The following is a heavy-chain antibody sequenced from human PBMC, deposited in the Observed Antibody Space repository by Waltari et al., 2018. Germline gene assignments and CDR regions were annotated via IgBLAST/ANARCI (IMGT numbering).Heavy chain of an antibody. CDR2: IYHSGST. CDR3: ARVRSGYWDYYYMDV. J-gene: IGHJ6*03. CDR1: GGSISSGGYS. D-gene: IGHD3-3*01. Sequence: QLQLQESGSGLVKPSQTLSLTCAVSGGSISSGGYSWSWIRQPPGKGLEWIGYIYHSGSTYYNPSLKSRVTISVDRSKNQFSLKLSSVTAADTAVYYCARVRSGYWDYYYMDVWGKGTTVTISS. V-gene: IGHV4-30-2*01.